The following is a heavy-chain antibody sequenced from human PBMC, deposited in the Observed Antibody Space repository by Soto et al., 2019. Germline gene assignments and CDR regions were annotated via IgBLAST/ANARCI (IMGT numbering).Heavy chain of an antibody. D-gene: IGHD6-13*01. V-gene: IGHV3-9*01. J-gene: IGHJ5*02. CDR1: GFTFDDYA. CDR2: ISWNSGSI. CDR3: AKDIDQQPDSGWFDL. Sequence: SLRLSCAASGFTFDDYAMHWVRQAPGKGLEWVSGISWNSGSIGYADSVKGRFTISRDNAKNSLYLQMNSLRAEDTAVYYCAKDIDQQPDSGWFDLWGQGTLVTVSS.